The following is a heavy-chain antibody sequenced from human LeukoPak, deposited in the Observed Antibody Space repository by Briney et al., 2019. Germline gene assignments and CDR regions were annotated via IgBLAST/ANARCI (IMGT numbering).Heavy chain of an antibody. V-gene: IGHV4-4*07. CDR1: GGSISSYY. Sequence: PSETLSLTCTVSGGSISSYYWSWIRQPAGKGLEWIGHIYNSGSTNYNPSLKGRVTMSVATSKNQFSLHLSSVTAADTAVYYCARHLGYNWNYGGWFDPWGQGTLVTVSS. CDR2: IYNSGST. CDR3: ARHLGYNWNYGGWFDP. D-gene: IGHD1-7*01. J-gene: IGHJ5*02.